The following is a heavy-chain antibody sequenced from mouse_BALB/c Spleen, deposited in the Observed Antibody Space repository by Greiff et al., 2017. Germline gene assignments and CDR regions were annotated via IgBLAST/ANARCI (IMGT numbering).Heavy chain of an antibody. V-gene: IGHV1-4*01. CDR1: GYTFTSYT. J-gene: IGHJ4*01. CDR2: INPSSGYT. Sequence: VQLQQSGAELARPGASVKMSCKASGYTFTSYTMHWVKHRPGQGLEWIGYINPSSGYTNYNQKFKDKATLTADKSSSTAYMQLSSLTSDDSAVYYCARTYYGNYNAMDYWGQGTSVTVSA. D-gene: IGHD2-10*01. CDR3: ARTYYGNYNAMDY.